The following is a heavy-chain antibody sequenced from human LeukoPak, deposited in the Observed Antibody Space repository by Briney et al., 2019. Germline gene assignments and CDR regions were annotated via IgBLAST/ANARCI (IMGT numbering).Heavy chain of an antibody. J-gene: IGHJ4*02. CDR3: ASVRYQLGYCSSTSCYSFDY. CDR1: GYTFTSYG. Sequence: GSSVKVSCKASGYTFTSYGISWVRQAPGQGLEWMGGIIPIFGTANYAQKFQGRVTITADESTSTAYMELSSLRSEDTAVYYCASVRYQLGYCSSTSCYSFDYWGQGTLVTVSS. CDR2: IIPIFGTA. V-gene: IGHV1-69*13. D-gene: IGHD2-2*02.